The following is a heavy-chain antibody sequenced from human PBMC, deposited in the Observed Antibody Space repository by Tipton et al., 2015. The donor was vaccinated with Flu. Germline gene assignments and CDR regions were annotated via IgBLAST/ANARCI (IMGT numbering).Heavy chain of an antibody. D-gene: IGHD2-15*01. V-gene: IGHV4-4*07. Sequence: TLSLTCSVSGGSINGFYWSWIRQPAGKGLEWIGRIHSSGNTYYNPSLKSRLTISVDTSKNQFSLRLTSVTAADTAVYFCAKDLPATGSLGYWGQGMLVTVSS. CDR1: GGSINGFY. J-gene: IGHJ4*02. CDR3: AKDLPATGSLGY. CDR2: IHSSGNT.